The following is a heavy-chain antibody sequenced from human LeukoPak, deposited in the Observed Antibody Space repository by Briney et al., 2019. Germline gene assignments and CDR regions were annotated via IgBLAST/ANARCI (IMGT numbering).Heavy chain of an antibody. CDR3: ARDLRLLWFGELLY. CDR1: GFTFSSYA. V-gene: IGHV3-23*01. Sequence: PGGSLRLSCAASGFTFSSYAMSWVRQAPGKGLEWVSAISGSGGSTYYADSVKGRFTISRDNSKNTLYLQMNSLRAEDTAVYYCARDLRLLWFGELLYWGQGTLVTVSS. D-gene: IGHD3-10*01. J-gene: IGHJ4*02. CDR2: ISGSGGST.